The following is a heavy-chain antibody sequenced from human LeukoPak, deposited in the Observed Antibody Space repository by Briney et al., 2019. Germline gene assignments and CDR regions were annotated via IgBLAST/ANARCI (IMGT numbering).Heavy chain of an antibody. Sequence: SETLSLTCIVSGGSISSTTYYWGWIRQPPGKRLEWIGSIYYSGNTYYNPSLKSRVTISIDTSKNQFSPKLSSVTAADTAVYYCARDLGTGNYFDYWGQGTLVTVSS. J-gene: IGHJ4*02. D-gene: IGHD1-1*01. CDR3: ARDLGTGNYFDY. V-gene: IGHV4-39*07. CDR1: GGSISSTTYY. CDR2: IYYSGNT.